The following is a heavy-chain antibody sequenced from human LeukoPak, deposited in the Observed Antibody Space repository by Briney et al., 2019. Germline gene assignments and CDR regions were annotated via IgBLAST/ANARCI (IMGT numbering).Heavy chain of an antibody. CDR3: ARGLHIVVVPAAVYFDY. D-gene: IGHD2-2*01. V-gene: IGHV1-2*02. CDR2: IDPNSGGT. Sequence: ASVKVSCNASGYTFTGYYMHWVRQAPGQGLEWMGWIDPNSGGTNYAQKFQGRVTMTRDTSISTAYMELSRLRSDDTAVYYCARGLHIVVVPAAVYFDYWGQGTLVTVSS. CDR1: GYTFTGYY. J-gene: IGHJ4*02.